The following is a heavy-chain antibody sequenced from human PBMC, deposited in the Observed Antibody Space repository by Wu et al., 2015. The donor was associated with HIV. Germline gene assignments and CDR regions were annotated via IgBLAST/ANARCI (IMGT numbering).Heavy chain of an antibody. D-gene: IGHD3-22*01. CDR1: GGTFSSYA. J-gene: IGHJ3*02. Sequence: QVQLVQSGAEVKKPGSSVKVSCKASGGTFSSYAISWVRQAPGQGLEWMGGIIPIFGTANYAQKFQGRVTITADESTSTAYMELSSLRSEDTAVYYCARASGYYYDSSGYFRAFDIWGQGTMVTVSS. V-gene: IGHV1-69*12. CDR3: ARASGYYYDSSGYFRAFDI. CDR2: IIPIFGTA.